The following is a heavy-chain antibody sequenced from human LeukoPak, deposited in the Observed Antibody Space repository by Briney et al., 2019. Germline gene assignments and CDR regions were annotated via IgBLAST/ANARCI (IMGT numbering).Heavy chain of an antibody. D-gene: IGHD6-25*01. V-gene: IGHV3-23*01. Sequence: GGSLRLSCAASGFTFSSYAMSWVRQAPGKGLEWVSTITGSGGNTYYADSVKGRFTISRDNSKNMLYLQMDSLRAEDTAVYYCAKVAAAVADTRTDYWGQGTPVTVSS. J-gene: IGHJ4*02. CDR2: ITGSGGNT. CDR1: GFTFSSYA. CDR3: AKVAAAVADTRTDY.